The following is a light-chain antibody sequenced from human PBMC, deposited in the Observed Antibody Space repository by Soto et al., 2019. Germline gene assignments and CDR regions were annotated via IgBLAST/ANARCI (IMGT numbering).Light chain of an antibody. CDR2: GAS. CDR1: QSVSSSY. V-gene: IGKV3-20*01. CDR3: QQYGSSRT. Sequence: EIVLTQSPGTVSLSPGERATLSFMASQSVSSSYLAWYQQKPGQAPRLLIYGASSRATGIPDRFSGSGSGTDFTLTISRLEPEDFAVYYCQQYGSSRTFGQGTKVDIK. J-gene: IGKJ1*01.